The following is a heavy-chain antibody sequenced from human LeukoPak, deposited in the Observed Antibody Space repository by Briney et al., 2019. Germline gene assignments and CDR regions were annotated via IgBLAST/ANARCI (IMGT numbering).Heavy chain of an antibody. Sequence: SETLSLTCTVSGGSISSSSYYWGWIRQPPGKGLEWIGSIYYSGSTYYNPSLKSRVTISVDTSKNQFSLKLSSVTAADTAVYYCASVTSPPSPNYWGQGTLVTVSS. CDR2: IYYSGST. CDR1: GGSISSSSYY. J-gene: IGHJ4*02. D-gene: IGHD3-3*01. CDR3: ASVTSPPSPNY. V-gene: IGHV4-39*07.